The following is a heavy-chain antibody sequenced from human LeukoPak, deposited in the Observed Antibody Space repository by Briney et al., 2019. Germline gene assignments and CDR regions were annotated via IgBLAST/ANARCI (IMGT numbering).Heavy chain of an antibody. J-gene: IGHJ4*02. Sequence: SETLSLTCTVSGGSISSGDYYWSWIRQPPGKGLEWIGYIYYSGSTYYNPSLKSRVTISVDTSKNQFSLKLSSVTAADTAVYYCAREDPNPYYFDYWGQGTLVTVSS. D-gene: IGHD2-15*01. CDR1: GGSISSGDYY. V-gene: IGHV4-30-4*08. CDR2: IYYSGST. CDR3: AREDPNPYYFDY.